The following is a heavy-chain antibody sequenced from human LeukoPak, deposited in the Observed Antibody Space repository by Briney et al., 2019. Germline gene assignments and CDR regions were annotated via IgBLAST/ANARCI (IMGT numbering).Heavy chain of an antibody. CDR3: ARAPYYDFWSSYPTKLRANWFDP. J-gene: IGHJ5*02. D-gene: IGHD3-3*01. CDR2: INHSGST. V-gene: IGHV4-34*01. CDR1: GGSFSGYY. Sequence: SETLSLTCAVYGGSFSGYYWSWIRQPPGKGLEWIGEINHSGSTNHNPSLKSRVTISVDTSKNQFSLKLSSVTAADTALYYCARAPYYDFWSSYPTKLRANWFDPWGQGTLVTVSS.